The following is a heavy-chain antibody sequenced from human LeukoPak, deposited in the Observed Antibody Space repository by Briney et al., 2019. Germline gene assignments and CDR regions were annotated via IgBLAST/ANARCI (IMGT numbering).Heavy chain of an antibody. CDR3: ASDLYCSSTSCQNY. V-gene: IGHV4-61*05. CDR2: IYYSGST. CDR1: GGSISSSSYY. D-gene: IGHD2-2*01. J-gene: IGHJ4*02. Sequence: SETLSLACTVSGGSISSSSYYWSWIRQPPGKGLEWIGYIYYSGSTNYNPSLKSRVTISVDTSKNQFSLKLSSVTAADTAVYYCASDLYCSSTSCQNYWGQGTLVTVSS.